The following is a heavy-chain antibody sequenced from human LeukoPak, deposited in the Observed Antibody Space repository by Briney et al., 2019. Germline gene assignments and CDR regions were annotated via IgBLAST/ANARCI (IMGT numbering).Heavy chain of an antibody. CDR3: ASSRPDCSGGSCYSYYYYYMDV. Sequence: TGGSLRLSCAASGFTFSSYSMNWVRQAPGKGLEWVSSISSSSSYIYYADSVKGRFTISRDNAKNSLYLQMNSLRAEDTAVYYCASSRPDCSGGSCYSYYYYYMDVWGKGTTVTVSS. D-gene: IGHD2-15*01. J-gene: IGHJ6*03. V-gene: IGHV3-21*01. CDR2: ISSSSSYI. CDR1: GFTFSSYS.